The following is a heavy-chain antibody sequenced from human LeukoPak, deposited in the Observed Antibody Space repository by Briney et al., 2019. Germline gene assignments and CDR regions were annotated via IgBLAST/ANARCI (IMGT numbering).Heavy chain of an antibody. Sequence: ASETLSLTCTVSGYSISSGYYWGWIRQPPGKGLEWIGSIYHSGRTFYNPSLKSRVTISVDTSKNQFSLKLSSVTAADTAVYYCAAAAPGWFDPWGQGTLVTVSS. D-gene: IGHD2-2*01. CDR2: IYHSGRT. CDR1: GYSISSGYY. CDR3: AAAAPGWFDP. V-gene: IGHV4-38-2*02. J-gene: IGHJ5*02.